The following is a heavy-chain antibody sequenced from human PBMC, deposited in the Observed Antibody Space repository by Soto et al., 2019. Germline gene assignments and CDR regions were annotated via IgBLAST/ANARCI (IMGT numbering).Heavy chain of an antibody. Sequence: PSETLSLTCNVSGGSISNYYWTWVRQSPEKGLEWIGYMYYNGNINYNPSLKSRVTISIDTSKNQVSLTLKSVTAADTAVYYCASGGNWFDPWGQGVLVTVSS. J-gene: IGHJ5*02. CDR3: ASGGNWFDP. V-gene: IGHV4-59*01. CDR2: MYYNGNI. CDR1: GGSISNYY. D-gene: IGHD3-16*01.